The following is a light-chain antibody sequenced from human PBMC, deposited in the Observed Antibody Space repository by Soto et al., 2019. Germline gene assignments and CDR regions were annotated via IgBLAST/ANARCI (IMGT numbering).Light chain of an antibody. Sequence: IGMTQSAATLSLAPGERVTLSCWASESVSTNLAWYQQKAGQAPRLLIYGASTRATGIPARFSGSGSGTEFTLTISSLQSEDFAVYYCQQYNEWPQITFGQGTRLEIK. CDR3: QQYNEWPQIT. CDR1: ESVSTN. CDR2: GAS. V-gene: IGKV3-15*01. J-gene: IGKJ5*01.